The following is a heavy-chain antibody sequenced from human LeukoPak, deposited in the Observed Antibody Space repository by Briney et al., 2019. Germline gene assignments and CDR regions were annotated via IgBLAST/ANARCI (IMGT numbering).Heavy chain of an antibody. J-gene: IGHJ3*02. CDR2: IYYSGST. D-gene: IGHD3-22*01. CDR3: ARSRAYYYDSSGLADAFDI. V-gene: IGHV4-30-4*01. Sequence: PSETLSLTCTVSGGSISSGDYYWSWIRQPPGKGLEWIGYIYYSGSTYYNPSLKSRVTISVDTSKNQFSLKLSSVTAADTAVYYCARSRAYYYDSSGLADAFDIWGQGTMVTVSS. CDR1: GGSISSGDYY.